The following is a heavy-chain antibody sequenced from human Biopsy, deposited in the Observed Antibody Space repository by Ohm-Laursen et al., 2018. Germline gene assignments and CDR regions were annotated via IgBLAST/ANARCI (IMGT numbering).Heavy chain of an antibody. V-gene: IGHV4-59*11. CDR2: ISHTGYT. J-gene: IGHJ1*01. Sequence: SDTLSLTFTVSVGSFTGHYWTWIRQPPWKVLEFIFHISHTGYTSYKSSLKSLVTISLDTSRKHFSLRLTSLAAADTAVYYCARGSNEYGGLYFPHWGQGTLVTVSS. CDR1: VGSFTGHY. CDR3: ARGSNEYGGLYFPH. D-gene: IGHD4-23*01.